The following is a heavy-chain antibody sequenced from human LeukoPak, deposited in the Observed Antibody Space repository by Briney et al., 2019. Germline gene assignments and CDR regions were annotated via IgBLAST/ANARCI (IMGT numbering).Heavy chain of an antibody. Sequence: GGTLRLSCASSGFTLSSYGMSWVRQAPGKGLEWISGISGSGYNTYYADSVKGRFTISRDNSKNTLYLQMNSLRAEDTAVYYCAGYCSTTTCYSSPNWFDPWGQGTLVTVSS. D-gene: IGHD2-2*01. CDR2: ISGSGYNT. J-gene: IGHJ5*02. V-gene: IGHV3-23*01. CDR3: AGYCSTTTCYSSPNWFDP. CDR1: GFTLSSYG.